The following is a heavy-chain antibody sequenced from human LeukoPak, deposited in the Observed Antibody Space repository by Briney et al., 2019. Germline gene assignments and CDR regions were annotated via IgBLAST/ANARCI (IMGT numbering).Heavy chain of an antibody. CDR2: INAGNGNT. CDR1: GYTFTSYA. Sequence: GASVKVSCKASGYTFTSYAMHWVRQALGQRLEWMGWINAGNGNTKYSQKFQGRVTITRDTSASTAYMELSSLRSEDTAVYYCAREDIVVVPAALLPYYYYGMDVWGQGTTVTVSS. D-gene: IGHD2-2*01. V-gene: IGHV1-3*01. J-gene: IGHJ6*02. CDR3: AREDIVVVPAALLPYYYYGMDV.